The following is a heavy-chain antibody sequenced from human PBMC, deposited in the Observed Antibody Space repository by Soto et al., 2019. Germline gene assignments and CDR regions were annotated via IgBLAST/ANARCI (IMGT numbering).Heavy chain of an antibody. V-gene: IGHV4-4*02. CDR3: ARVSGSYYYGMDA. Sequence: QVQLQESGPGLVKPSGTLSLTCAVSGGSISSSNWWSWVRQPPGKGLEWIGEIYHSGSTNYNPSLKSRVTTSVDRSKNQFSLKLSSVTAADTAVYYCARVSGSYYYGMDAWGQGTTVTVSS. CDR2: IYHSGST. CDR1: GGSISSSNW. J-gene: IGHJ6*02.